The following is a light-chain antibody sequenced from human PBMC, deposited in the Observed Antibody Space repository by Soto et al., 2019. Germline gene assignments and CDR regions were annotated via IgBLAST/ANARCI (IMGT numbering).Light chain of an antibody. Sequence: EIVLTQSPATLSLSPGERATLSCRASQSVSSYLAWYQQKPGQAPRLLIYDASNRATGIPARFSGSGSGTDFTLTISSLEPEDFAVYYCQQRSRPRFGPGTKVDIK. V-gene: IGKV3-11*01. J-gene: IGKJ3*01. CDR1: QSVSSY. CDR2: DAS. CDR3: QQRSRPR.